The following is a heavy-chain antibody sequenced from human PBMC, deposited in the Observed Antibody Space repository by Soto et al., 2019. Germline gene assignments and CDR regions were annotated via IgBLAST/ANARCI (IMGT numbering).Heavy chain of an antibody. CDR3: AYHQIYDRRGFITH. Sequence: SETLSLTCTVSGGSVSSGSYYWSWIRQPPGKGLEWIGYIYYSGSTNYNPSLKSRVTISVDTSKNQFSLKLSSVTAADTAVYYCAYHQIYDRRGFITHWGQGTLDTVSS. V-gene: IGHV4-61*01. CDR2: IYYSGST. D-gene: IGHD3-22*01. CDR1: GGSVSSGSYY. J-gene: IGHJ4*02.